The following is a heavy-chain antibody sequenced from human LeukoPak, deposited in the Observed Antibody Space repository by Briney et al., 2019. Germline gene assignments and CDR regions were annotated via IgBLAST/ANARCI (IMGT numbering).Heavy chain of an antibody. CDR2: ISYDGSNK. Sequence: GGSLRLSCAASGFTFSSYAMHWVRQAPGKGLEWVAVISYDGSNKYYADSVKGRFTISRDNSKNTLYLQMNSLRAEDTAVYYCARDLGSWQLASRGWFDPWGQGTLVTVSS. CDR1: GFTFSSYA. D-gene: IGHD6-6*01. CDR3: ARDLGSWQLASRGWFDP. V-gene: IGHV3-30-3*01. J-gene: IGHJ5*02.